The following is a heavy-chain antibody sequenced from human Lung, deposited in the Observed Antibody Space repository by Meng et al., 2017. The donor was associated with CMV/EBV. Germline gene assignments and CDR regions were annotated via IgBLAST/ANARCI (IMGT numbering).Heavy chain of an antibody. Sequence: GGSLRLSCAASGFALISYGMHWVRQAPGKGLEWVAFIRPDGSDQKYVESVKGRFTISRDNSKNTLYLQMNSLRDEDTAMYYCANSEASSDSWRGWGRGTLVTVSS. D-gene: IGHD3/OR15-3a*01. CDR3: ANSEASSDSWRG. J-gene: IGHJ4*02. V-gene: IGHV3-30*02. CDR2: IRPDGSDQ. CDR1: GFALISYG.